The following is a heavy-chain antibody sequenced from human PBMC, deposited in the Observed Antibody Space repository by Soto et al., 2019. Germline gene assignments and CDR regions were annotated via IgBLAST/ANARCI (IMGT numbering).Heavy chain of an antibody. CDR3: AHSRGVVVPAATNFAFDI. CDR2: IYWDDDK. J-gene: IGHJ3*02. V-gene: IGHV2-5*02. Sequence: QITLKESGPTLVKPTQTLTLTCTFSGFSLSTSGVGVGWIRQPPGKALEWLALIYWDDDKRYSPSLKSRLTITKDPSKNRVVLTMTNMDPVDTATYYCAHSRGVVVPAATNFAFDIWGQGTMVTVSS. D-gene: IGHD2-2*01. CDR1: GFSLSTSGVG.